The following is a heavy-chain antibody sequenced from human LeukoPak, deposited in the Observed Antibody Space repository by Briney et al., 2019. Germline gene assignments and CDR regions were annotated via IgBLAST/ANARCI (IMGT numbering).Heavy chain of an antibody. D-gene: IGHD5-24*01. V-gene: IGHV3-30*18. J-gene: IGHJ4*02. CDR1: VFTFSSYG. CDR2: ISYDGSNK. CDR3: AKAEEWLQLDY. Sequence: GGALRLSCAASVFTFSSYGMHWVGQAPGKGLEGVAVISYDGSNKYYADSVKGRFTLSRDNSKSTLSLQMNSLRAEDTAVYYCAKAEEWLQLDYWGQGTLVTVSS.